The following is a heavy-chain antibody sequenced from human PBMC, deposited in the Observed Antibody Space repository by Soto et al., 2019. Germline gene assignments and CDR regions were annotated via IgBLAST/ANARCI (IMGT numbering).Heavy chain of an antibody. V-gene: IGHV1-69*01. D-gene: IGHD6-6*01. Sequence: QVQLVQSGAEVKKPGSSVKVSCKASGGTFSNYAISWVRQAPGQGLEWMGGIIPIFGTANYAQKFQGRVTITADESTSTAYMELSRMRSEDPAVYYCAKGGPQLVYYFHYWGQGTLVTVSS. J-gene: IGHJ4*02. CDR3: AKGGPQLVYYFHY. CDR2: IIPIFGTA. CDR1: GGTFSNYA.